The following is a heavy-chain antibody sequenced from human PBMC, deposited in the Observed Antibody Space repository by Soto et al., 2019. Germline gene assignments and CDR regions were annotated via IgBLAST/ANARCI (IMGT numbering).Heavy chain of an antibody. J-gene: IGHJ6*03. CDR1: GYTFTKYD. Sequence: ASVKVSCKASGYTFTKYDINWGRPAPGQGLEWMGWMNPNSGNTGYAQKFQGRVTMTRNTSISTAYMELSSLRSEDTAVYYCARAVTTYYYYYMDVWGKGTTVTVS. CDR3: ARAVTTYYYYYMDV. CDR2: MNPNSGNT. D-gene: IGHD4-17*01. V-gene: IGHV1-8*01.